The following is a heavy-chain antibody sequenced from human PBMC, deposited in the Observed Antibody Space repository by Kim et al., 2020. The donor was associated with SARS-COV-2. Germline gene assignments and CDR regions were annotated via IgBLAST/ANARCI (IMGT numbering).Heavy chain of an antibody. CDR3: AKDGRGHGDYHWFDS. D-gene: IGHD4-17*01. V-gene: IGHV3-23*01. J-gene: IGHJ5*01. Sequence: DSVKGRFTISRDNSKNTAYLQMNSLRAEDTAIYYCAKDGRGHGDYHWFDSWGQGTLVTVSP.